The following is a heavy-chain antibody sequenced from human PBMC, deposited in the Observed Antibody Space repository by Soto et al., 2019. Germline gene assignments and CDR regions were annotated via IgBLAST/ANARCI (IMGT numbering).Heavy chain of an antibody. CDR3: TRPGTTVINPLPFGY. D-gene: IGHD4-17*01. V-gene: IGHV3-49*04. Sequence: GVLRLSCTGSGFNFGDYTMSWVRQAPGKGLEWLSFIRSKAYGGTTEYAASVKGRFTISRDDSKSIAYLQMNSLKTEDTAVYYCTRPGTTVINPLPFGYWGQGTLVTVSS. CDR2: IRSKAYGGTT. CDR1: GFNFGDYT. J-gene: IGHJ4*02.